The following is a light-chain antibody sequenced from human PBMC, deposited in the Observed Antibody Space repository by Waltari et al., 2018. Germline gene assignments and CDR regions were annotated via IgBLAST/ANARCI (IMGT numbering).Light chain of an antibody. CDR3: CSFTSSSTWV. V-gene: IGLV2-14*03. CDR2: DVS. Sequence: QSALTQPASVSGSPGQSITISCTGTTSDLGGYNYVSWYQQHPGKAPKLIIFDVSSRPSGVSNRFSGSKSANTASLISSGLQAEDEADYYCCSFTSSSTWVFGGGTKLTVL. CDR1: TSDLGGYNY. J-gene: IGLJ3*02.